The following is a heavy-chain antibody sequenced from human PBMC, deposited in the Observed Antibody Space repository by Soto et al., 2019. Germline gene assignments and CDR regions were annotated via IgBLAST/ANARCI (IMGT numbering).Heavy chain of an antibody. V-gene: IGHV3-43*01. CDR3: AKDGLRGAYDFWSGYPGV. CDR1: GFTFDDYT. Sequence: PGGSLRLSCAASGFTFDDYTMHWVRQAPGKGLEWVSLISWDGGSTYYADSVKGRLTISRDNSKNSLYLQMNSLRTEDTALYYCAKDGLRGAYDFWSGYPGVWGQGTLVTVSS. D-gene: IGHD3-3*01. J-gene: IGHJ4*02. CDR2: ISWDGGST.